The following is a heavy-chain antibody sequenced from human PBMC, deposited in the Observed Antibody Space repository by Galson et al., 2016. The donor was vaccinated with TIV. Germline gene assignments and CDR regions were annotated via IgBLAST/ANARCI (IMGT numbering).Heavy chain of an antibody. V-gene: IGHV2-70*04. D-gene: IGHD2-21*01. CDR1: GFSLRTSGMR. Sequence: PALVKPTQTLTLTCSFSGFSLRTSGMRVSWIRQPPGKALEWLARIDWDGDKYYNASLKTRVSISKDTSKNQVVLTMTNMDQVDTGTYYCARYSGHYYGMDVWGQGTTVTVSS. CDR3: ARYSGHYYGMDV. CDR2: IDWDGDK. J-gene: IGHJ6*02.